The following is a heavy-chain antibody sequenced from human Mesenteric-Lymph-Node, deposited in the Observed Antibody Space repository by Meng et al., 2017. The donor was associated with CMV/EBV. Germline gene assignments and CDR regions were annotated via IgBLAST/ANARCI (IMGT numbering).Heavy chain of an antibody. D-gene: IGHD1-26*01. CDR2: ISSTSNYI. CDR1: FTFSDYG. CDR3: ARDVEQYSGSYPFFGY. Sequence: FTFSDYGMNWVRQAPGKGLEWVSSISSTSNYIYHADSVKGRFTISRDSTKNSLYLQMDGLRAEDTAVYYCARDVEQYSGSYPFFGYWGQGALVTVSS. J-gene: IGHJ4*02. V-gene: IGHV3-21*01.